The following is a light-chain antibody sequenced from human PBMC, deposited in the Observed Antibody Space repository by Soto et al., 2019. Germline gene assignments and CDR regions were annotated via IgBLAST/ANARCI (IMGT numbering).Light chain of an antibody. Sequence: QSVLTQSPSASGTPGQRITIYCSGSTSSIGSNAVNWYQQFPGTVPTFLIYNDDQRPSGVPDRFSGSKSGTSASLAISGLHSEDEADYYCATWDDSLNAFVFGTGTKLTVL. V-gene: IGLV1-44*01. J-gene: IGLJ1*01. CDR3: ATWDDSLNAFV. CDR2: NDD. CDR1: TSSIGSNA.